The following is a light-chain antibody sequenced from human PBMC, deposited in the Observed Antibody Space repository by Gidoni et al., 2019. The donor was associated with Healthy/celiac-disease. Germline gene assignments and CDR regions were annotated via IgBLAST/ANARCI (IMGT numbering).Light chain of an antibody. V-gene: IGKV3-15*01. CDR2: GAS. Sequence: EIVMTQSPATLSVSPGERATLSCRASQSVSSNLAWYQQKPGQAPRLLIYGASTRATGIPARFSGSGSGTEFTLTISSLQSEDFAVYYCQQYNNWPPLITFXHXTRLXIK. CDR3: QQYNNWPPLIT. CDR1: QSVSSN. J-gene: IGKJ5*01.